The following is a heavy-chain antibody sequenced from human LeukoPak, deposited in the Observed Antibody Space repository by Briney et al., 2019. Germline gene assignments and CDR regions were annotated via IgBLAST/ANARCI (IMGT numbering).Heavy chain of an antibody. CDR1: GFTFSSYA. D-gene: IGHD4/OR15-4a*01. J-gene: IGHJ3*02. V-gene: IGHV3-23*01. Sequence: PGGSLRLSCAASGFTFSSYAMSWVRQAPGKGLEWVSATSGSGGSTYYADSVKGRFTISRDNSKNTLYLQMNSLRAEDTAVYYCAKVGLDYGGNYDAFDIWGQGTMVTVSS. CDR2: TSGSGGST. CDR3: AKVGLDYGGNYDAFDI.